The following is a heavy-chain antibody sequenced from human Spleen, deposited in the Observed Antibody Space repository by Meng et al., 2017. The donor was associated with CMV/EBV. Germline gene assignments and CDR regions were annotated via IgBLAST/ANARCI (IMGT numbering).Heavy chain of an antibody. CDR1: GGSISSYY. J-gene: IGHJ6*02. V-gene: IGHV4-59*01. Sequence: GSLRLSCTVSGGSISSYYWSWIRQPPGKGLEWLGAIEYTGTTKYNPSLSSRITMSVDTSKNQFSLNLKFVTAADTATYYCARVLHHYYGMDVWGQGTTVTVSS. CDR3: ARVLHHYYGMDV. CDR2: IEYTGTT.